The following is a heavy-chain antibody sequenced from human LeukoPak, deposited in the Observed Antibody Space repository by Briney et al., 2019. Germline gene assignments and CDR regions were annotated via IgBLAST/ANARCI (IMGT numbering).Heavy chain of an antibody. V-gene: IGHV3-9*01. Sequence: PGRSLRLSCAASGFTFDDYAMHWVRQAPGKGLEWVSGISWNSGSIGYADSVKGRFTISRDNSKNTLYLQMNSLRAEDTAVYYCARGEVIRFDPWGQGTLVTVSS. CDR1: GFTFDDYA. D-gene: IGHD2/OR15-2a*01. CDR2: ISWNSGSI. J-gene: IGHJ5*02. CDR3: ARGEVIRFDP.